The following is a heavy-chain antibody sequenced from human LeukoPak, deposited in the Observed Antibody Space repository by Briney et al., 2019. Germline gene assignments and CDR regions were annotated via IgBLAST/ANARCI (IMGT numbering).Heavy chain of an antibody. D-gene: IGHD1-26*01. J-gene: IGHJ4*02. V-gene: IGHV3-15*07. CDR2: IKGKTDGGTT. CDR3: TTGALFDY. CDR1: GFTFSSYG. Sequence: GGSLRLSCAASGFTFSSYGMHWVRQAPGKGLEWVGRIKGKTDGGTTDYAAPVKGRFTISRDDSKNTLYLQMNSLKTEDTAAYYCTTGALFDYWGQGTLVTVSS.